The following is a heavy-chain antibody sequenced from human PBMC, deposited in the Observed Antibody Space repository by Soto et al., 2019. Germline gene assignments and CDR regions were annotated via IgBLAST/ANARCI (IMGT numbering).Heavy chain of an antibody. CDR2: ISGSGGST. CDR1: GFTFSSYA. Sequence: GGSLRLSCAASGFTFSSYAMSWVRQAPGKGLEWVSAISGSGGSTYYADSVKGRFTISRDNSKNTLYPQMNSLRAEDTAVYYCASGWYLGLIDYWGQGTLVTVSS. D-gene: IGHD6-19*01. CDR3: ASGWYLGLIDY. J-gene: IGHJ4*02. V-gene: IGHV3-23*01.